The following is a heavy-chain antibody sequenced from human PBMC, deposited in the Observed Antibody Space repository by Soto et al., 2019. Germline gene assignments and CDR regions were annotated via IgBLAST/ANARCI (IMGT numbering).Heavy chain of an antibody. CDR3: AKDILSLRPTRGY. CDR2: ISGSGGST. Sequence: GGSLRLSCAASGFTFSSYAMSWVRQAPGKGLEWVAGISGSGGSTYYADSVKGRCTISRDNSKNTLYLQMNSMRAEDTDVYYCAKDILSLRPTRGYWGQGTLVTVSS. CDR1: GFTFSSYA. D-gene: IGHD4-17*01. V-gene: IGHV3-23*01. J-gene: IGHJ4*02.